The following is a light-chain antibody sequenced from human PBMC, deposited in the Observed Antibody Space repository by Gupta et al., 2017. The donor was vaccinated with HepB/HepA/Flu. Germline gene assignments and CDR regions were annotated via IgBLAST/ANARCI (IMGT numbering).Light chain of an antibody. Sequence: DIVMTQSPLSLPVTPGEPASISCRSSQSLLHSDGYNYLDWYMQKPGQPPQLLIYLGSNRASGVPDRFSGSGSGTDFTLKISRVEAEDVGVYYCRQALQTPLTFGQGTLLEIK. CDR3: RQALQTPLT. CDR2: LGS. V-gene: IGKV2-28*01. J-gene: IGKJ5*01. CDR1: QSLLHSDGYNY.